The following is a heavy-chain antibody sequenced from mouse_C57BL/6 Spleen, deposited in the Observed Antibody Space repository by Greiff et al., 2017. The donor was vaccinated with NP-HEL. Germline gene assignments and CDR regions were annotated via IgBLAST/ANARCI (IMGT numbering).Heavy chain of an antibody. CDR1: GFSLTSYG. CDR3: ARQGIVEGGAMDY. V-gene: IGHV2-6-1*01. CDR2: IWSDGST. J-gene: IGHJ4*01. Sequence: VKLVESGPGLVAPSQSLSITCTVSGFSLTSYGVHWVRQPPGKGLEWLVVIWSDGSTTYNSALKSRLSISKDNSKSQVFVKMNSLQTDDTAMDYCARQGIVEGGAMDYWGQGTSVTVSS.